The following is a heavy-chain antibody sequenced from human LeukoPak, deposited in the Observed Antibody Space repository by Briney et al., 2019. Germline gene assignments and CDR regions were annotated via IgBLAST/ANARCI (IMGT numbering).Heavy chain of an antibody. J-gene: IGHJ4*02. V-gene: IGHV3-7*01. D-gene: IGHD3-10*01. CDR3: ARGSYYYGSGSYLPVDY. CDR2: IKQDGSEK. CDR1: GFTFSSYW. Sequence: GGSLRLSYAASGFTFSSYWMSWVRQAPGKGLEWVANIKQDGSEKYYVDSVKGRFTISRDNAKNSLYLQMNSLRAEDTAVYYCARGSYYYGSGSYLPVDYWGQGTLVTVSS.